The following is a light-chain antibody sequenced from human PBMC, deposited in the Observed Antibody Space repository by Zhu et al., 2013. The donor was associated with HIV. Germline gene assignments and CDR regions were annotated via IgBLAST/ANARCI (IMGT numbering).Light chain of an antibody. CDR1: QSVHSNF. CDR2: GAS. J-gene: IGKJ1*01. CDR3: QQYGSSSWT. V-gene: IGKV3-20*01. Sequence: DIVLTQSPGTLSLSPGERATLSCRASQSVHSNFLAWYQQKPGQAPRLLIYGASSRATGIPDRFSGSGSGTDFTLTISRLEPEDFAVYYCQQYGSSSWTFGQGTKVEIK.